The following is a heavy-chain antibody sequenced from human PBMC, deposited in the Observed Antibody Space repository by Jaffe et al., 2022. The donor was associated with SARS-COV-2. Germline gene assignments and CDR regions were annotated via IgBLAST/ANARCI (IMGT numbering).Heavy chain of an antibody. CDR1: GFTFSSYG. CDR2: IWYDGSNK. CDR3: ARDGVVAARYYYFDY. D-gene: IGHD2-15*01. Sequence: QVQLVESGGGVVQPGRSLRLSCAASGFTFSSYGMHWVRQAPGKGLEWVAVIWYDGSNKYYADSVKGRFTISRDNSKNTLYLQMNSLRAEDTAVYYCARDGVVAARYYYFDYWGQGTLVTVSS. J-gene: IGHJ4*02. V-gene: IGHV3-33*01.